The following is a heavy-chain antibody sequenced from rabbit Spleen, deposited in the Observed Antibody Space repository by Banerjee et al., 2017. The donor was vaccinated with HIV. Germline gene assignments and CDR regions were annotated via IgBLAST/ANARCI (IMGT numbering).Heavy chain of an antibody. Sequence: QEQLEESGGDLVKPEGSLTITCTTSGFSFSGSYWICWVRQAPGKGLEWTACIYTGSSANTYYASWAKGRFTISKTSSTTVTLQMTSLTAADTATYFCVRARDTYDDVGDYARLDLWGPGTLVTV. V-gene: IGHV1S45*01. CDR1: GFSFSGSYW. CDR3: VRARDTYDDVGDYARLDL. CDR2: IYTGSSANT. J-gene: IGHJ3*01. D-gene: IGHD2-1*01.